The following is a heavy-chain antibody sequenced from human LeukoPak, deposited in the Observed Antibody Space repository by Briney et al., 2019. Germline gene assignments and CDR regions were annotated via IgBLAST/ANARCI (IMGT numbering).Heavy chain of an antibody. J-gene: IGHJ4*02. CDR3: ARVYSYGYPYFDY. CDR1: GFTFSDYY. CDR2: ISSSGSTI. Sequence: GGSLRLSCAASGFTFSDYYMSWIRQAPGKGLEWVSYISSSGSTIYYADSVKGRFTISRDNAKNSLYLQMNSLRAEDTAVYYCARVYSYGYPYFDYWGQGTLVTVSS. V-gene: IGHV3-11*04. D-gene: IGHD5-18*01.